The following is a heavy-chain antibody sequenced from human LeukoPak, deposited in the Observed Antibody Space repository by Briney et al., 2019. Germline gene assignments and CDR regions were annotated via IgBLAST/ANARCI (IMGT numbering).Heavy chain of an antibody. CDR1: GFTFSSYD. CDR2: IRYDGSNK. CDR3: ARGGGRDSNYYYYYYMDV. V-gene: IGHV3-30*02. D-gene: IGHD4-11*01. J-gene: IGHJ6*03. Sequence: PGGSLRLSCAASGFTFSSYDIHWVRQAPGKGLEWVAFIRYDGSNKYYADSVRGRFTISRDNSKNTLYLQMNSLRAEDTAVYYCARGGGRDSNYYYYYYMDVWGKGTTVTVSS.